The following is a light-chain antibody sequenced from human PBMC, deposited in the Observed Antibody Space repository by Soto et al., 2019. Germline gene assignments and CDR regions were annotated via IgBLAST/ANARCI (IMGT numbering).Light chain of an antibody. V-gene: IGLV1-40*01. J-gene: IGLJ1*01. CDR3: QSYDSSLNRV. CDR1: SSNIGANYD. CDR2: GDN. Sequence: QSVLSQPPSVSGAPGQRITIPCTGTSSNIGANYDVHWYRHLPGTAPKLLISGDNNRPSGVPDRFYGSKSGTSASLAITGLQTEDEADYYCQSYDSSLNRVFGTGTKSPS.